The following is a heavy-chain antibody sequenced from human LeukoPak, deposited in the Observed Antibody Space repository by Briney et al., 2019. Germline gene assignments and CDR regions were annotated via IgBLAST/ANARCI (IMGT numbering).Heavy chain of an antibody. V-gene: IGHV3-23*01. D-gene: IGHD1-26*01. CDR1: RYSFDSYA. Sequence: PGESLKLSCEGSRYSFDSYAMTWVRQAPGKGLEFISSLMGSGDNTKYADSVRGRFTISRDNSKNTVYLQMNSLRVEDTAVYYCARTLWGGTDYWGQGTLVTVSS. J-gene: IGHJ4*02. CDR3: ARTLWGGTDY. CDR2: LMGSGDNT.